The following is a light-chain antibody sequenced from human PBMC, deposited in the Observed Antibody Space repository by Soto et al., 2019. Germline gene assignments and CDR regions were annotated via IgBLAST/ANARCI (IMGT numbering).Light chain of an antibody. Sequence: EIVMTQSPTTLSVSPGERANLSCCASQSVNTRLAWYQQIPGQGPRPLIYGASTRATGIPARFSGSGSGTEFTLTISSLQSEDFAVYYCQQYSNWAPITFGQGTRLEIK. J-gene: IGKJ5*01. V-gene: IGKV3-15*01. CDR3: QQYSNWAPIT. CDR1: QSVNTR. CDR2: GAS.